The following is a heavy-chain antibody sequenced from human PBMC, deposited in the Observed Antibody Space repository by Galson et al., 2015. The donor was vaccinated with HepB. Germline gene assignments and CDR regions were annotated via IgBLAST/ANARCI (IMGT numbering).Heavy chain of an antibody. CDR1: GFTFSSYS. Sequence: SLRLSCAASGFTFSSYSMNWVRQAPGKGLEWVSYISSSSSTIYYADSVKGRFTISRDNAKNSLYLQMNSLRDEDTAVYYCARNLYDFWSGFNQIPQYYSDYWGQGTLVTVSS. CDR3: ARNLYDFWSGFNQIPQYYSDY. J-gene: IGHJ4*02. CDR2: ISSSSSTI. V-gene: IGHV3-48*02. D-gene: IGHD3-3*01.